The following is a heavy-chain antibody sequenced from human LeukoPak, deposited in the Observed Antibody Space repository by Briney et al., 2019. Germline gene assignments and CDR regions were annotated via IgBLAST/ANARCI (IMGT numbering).Heavy chain of an antibody. CDR1: GGSFSGYY. Sequence: SETLSLTCAVYGGSFSGYYWSWIRQPPGKGLEWIGYIYYSGSTNYNPSLKSRVTISVDTSKNQFSLKLSSVTAADTAVYYCARQVVVIGDAFDIWGQGTMVTVSS. J-gene: IGHJ3*02. CDR3: ARQVVVIGDAFDI. V-gene: IGHV4-59*08. CDR2: IYYSGST. D-gene: IGHD3-22*01.